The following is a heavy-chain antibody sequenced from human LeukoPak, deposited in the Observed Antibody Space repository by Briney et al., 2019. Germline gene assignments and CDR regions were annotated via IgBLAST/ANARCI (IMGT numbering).Heavy chain of an antibody. CDR3: ARDRDSSGYYGSMGY. CDR2: ISAYNGNT. J-gene: IGHJ4*02. D-gene: IGHD3-22*01. Sequence: ASVKVSCKASGYTFTSYGISWVRQAPGQGLEWMGWISAYNGNTNYAQELQGRVTMTTDTSTSTAYMELRSLRSNDTAVYYCARDRDSSGYYGSMGYWGQGTLVTVSS. CDR1: GYTFTSYG. V-gene: IGHV1-18*01.